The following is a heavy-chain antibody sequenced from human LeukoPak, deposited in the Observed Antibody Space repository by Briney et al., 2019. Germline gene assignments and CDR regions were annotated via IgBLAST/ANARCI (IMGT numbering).Heavy chain of an antibody. CDR1: GFSFSSYA. V-gene: IGHV3-23*01. CDR2: ISGSGGNT. Sequence: GGSLRLSCAASGFSFSSYAMSWVRQAPGKGLEWVSAISGSGGNTYYEGSVKGRFTISRDNAKNSLFLHMNSLRAEDTAVYYCARDGEMPTIYFDYWGQGTLVTVSS. CDR3: ARDGEMPTIYFDY. D-gene: IGHD5-24*01. J-gene: IGHJ4*02.